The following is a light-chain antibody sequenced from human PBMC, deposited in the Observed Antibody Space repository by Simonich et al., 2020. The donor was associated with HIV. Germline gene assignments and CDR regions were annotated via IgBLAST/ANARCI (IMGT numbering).Light chain of an antibody. CDR2: WAS. Sequence: DIVMTQSPDSLAVSLGERATINCKSSQSVLYSSNNNNYLAWYQQKPGQPPKLLIYWASTRESGVPDRFSGSGSGTDFTLTISSLQAEDVAVYYCQQYYSTPLTFRPGTKVKI. V-gene: IGKV4-1*01. CDR3: QQYYSTPLT. CDR1: QSVLYSSNNNNY. J-gene: IGKJ3*01.